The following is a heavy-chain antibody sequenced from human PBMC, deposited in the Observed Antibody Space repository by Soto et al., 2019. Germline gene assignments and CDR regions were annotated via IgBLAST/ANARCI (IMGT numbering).Heavy chain of an antibody. J-gene: IGHJ4*02. CDR1: GFTFSSYS. CDR2: IFTTGTAM. CDR3: ARDKDWAFDY. Sequence: GGSLRLSCVASGFTFSSYSIVWVRQAPGKGLEWVSYIFTTGTAMYYADSVKGRFTVSRDNAKNSVFLLLNSLRAEDTAVYYCARDKDWAFDYWGQGTLVTVSS. V-gene: IGHV3-48*03. D-gene: IGHD3-9*01.